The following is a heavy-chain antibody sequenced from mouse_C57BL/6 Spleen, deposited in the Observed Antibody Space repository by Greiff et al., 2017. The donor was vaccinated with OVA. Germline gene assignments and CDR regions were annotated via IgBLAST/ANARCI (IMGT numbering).Heavy chain of an antibody. J-gene: IGHJ2*01. D-gene: IGHD4-1*01. CDR2: IDPSDSET. CDR3: ARDWAFDD. Sequence: VQLQQPGAELVRPGSSVKLSCKASGYTFTSYWMHWVKQRPIQGLEWIGNIDPSDSETHYNQKFKDKATLTVDKSSRTAYMQLTSLTSEDSAVYYCARDWAFDDRGQGTTLTASS. V-gene: IGHV1-52*01. CDR1: GYTFTSYW.